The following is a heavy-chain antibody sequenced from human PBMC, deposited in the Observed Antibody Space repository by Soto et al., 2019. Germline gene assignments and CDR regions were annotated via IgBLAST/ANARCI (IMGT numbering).Heavy chain of an antibody. Sequence: QVQLQESGPGLAKPSETLSLTCTVSGGSISTYYWSWIRQPPGKGLEWIGYIYYRGSTNYNPSLKSRVTISADTSRNQFSLKLSSVTAADTAVYYCARGGWRHIDSGGQGTLVTVSS. V-gene: IGHV4-59*08. J-gene: IGHJ4*02. CDR2: IYYRGST. D-gene: IGHD3-3*01. CDR1: GGSISTYY. CDR3: ARGGWRHIDS.